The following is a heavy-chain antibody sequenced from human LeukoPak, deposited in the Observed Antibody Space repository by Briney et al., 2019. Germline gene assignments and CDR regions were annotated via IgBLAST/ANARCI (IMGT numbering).Heavy chain of an antibody. CDR1: GYTLTELS. CDR3: ATRSPSGDILTGPYYYGMDV. CDR2: FDPEDGET. D-gene: IGHD3-9*01. V-gene: IGHV1-24*01. J-gene: IGHJ6*04. Sequence: ASVKVSCKVSGYTLTELSMHWVRQAPGKGLEWMGGFDPEDGETIYAQKFQGRATMTEDTSTDTAYMELSSLRSEDTAVYYCATRSPSGDILTGPYYYGMDVWGKGTTVTVSS.